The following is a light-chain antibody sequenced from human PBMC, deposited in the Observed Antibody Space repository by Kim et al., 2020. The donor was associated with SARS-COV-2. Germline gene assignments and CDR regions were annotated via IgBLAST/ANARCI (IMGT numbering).Light chain of an antibody. V-gene: IGLV2-14*01. Sequence: QSALTQPASVSGSPGQSITISCTGTSSDVGGHNTVSWYQQHPGKVPKVIIYNVNKRPSGVSNRISGSESGNTASLTISGLQAEDEADYYCSSYTLSQTYVFGTGTKVTVL. CDR3: SSYTLSQTYV. J-gene: IGLJ1*01. CDR1: SSDVGGHNT. CDR2: NVN.